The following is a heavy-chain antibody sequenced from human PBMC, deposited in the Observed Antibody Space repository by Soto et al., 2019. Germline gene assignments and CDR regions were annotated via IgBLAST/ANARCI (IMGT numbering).Heavy chain of an antibody. Sequence: SVKVAKKASGGSLISYAIIWVRQAPGQGLEWMGGIIPIFGTANYAQKFQGRVTITADESTSTAYMELSSLRSEDTAVYYCARDTYYYDSSGYDDAFDIWGQGTMVIVSS. J-gene: IGHJ3*02. V-gene: IGHV1-69*01. D-gene: IGHD3-22*01. CDR3: ARDTYYYDSSGYDDAFDI. CDR2: IIPIFGTA. CDR1: GGSLISYA.